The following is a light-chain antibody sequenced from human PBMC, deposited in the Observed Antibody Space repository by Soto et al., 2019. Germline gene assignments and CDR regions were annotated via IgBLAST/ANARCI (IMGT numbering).Light chain of an antibody. CDR1: QSISSNY. J-gene: IGKJ3*01. V-gene: IGKV3-20*01. CDR3: QLYDRTPLT. CDR2: DAS. Sequence: EIVLTQSPGTLSLSPGERATLSCRASQSISSNYLAWYQQKPGQAPRLLMYDASIRAAGIPDRFSGSVSGTDFTLTISRLEAEYFAVYYCQLYDRTPLTFGPVTKLDIK.